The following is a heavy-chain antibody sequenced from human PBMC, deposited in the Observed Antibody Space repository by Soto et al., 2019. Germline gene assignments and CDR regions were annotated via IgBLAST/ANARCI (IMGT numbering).Heavy chain of an antibody. CDR2: ISGRGVNI. Sequence: EVQLLESGGGLEQPGGSLRLSCAASGLTFSRFYMSWVRQAPGKGLEWVSGISGRGVNIYYADSVRGRFTISRDNSKNTLGLQMDRLRAEDTAVYHCAEVNDFWSGYNSKGRVDIWGQGTMVTVSS. CDR1: GLTFSRFY. D-gene: IGHD3-3*01. J-gene: IGHJ3*02. V-gene: IGHV3-23*01. CDR3: AEVNDFWSGYNSKGRVDI.